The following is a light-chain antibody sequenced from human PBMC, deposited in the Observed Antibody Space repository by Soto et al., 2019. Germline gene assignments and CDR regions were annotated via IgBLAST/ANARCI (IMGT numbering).Light chain of an antibody. CDR3: SSFAGGGNPVL. J-gene: IGLJ2*01. V-gene: IGLV2-8*01. CDR1: SSDVGGYNY. CDR2: EVT. Sequence: QSALTQPPSASGSLGQSVTISCTGTSSDVGGYNYVSWHQQHPGKAPKVMIYEVTKRPPGVPDRFSGSKSGNTASLTVSGLQAEDEADYYCSSFAGGGNPVLLGGGTKLNRP.